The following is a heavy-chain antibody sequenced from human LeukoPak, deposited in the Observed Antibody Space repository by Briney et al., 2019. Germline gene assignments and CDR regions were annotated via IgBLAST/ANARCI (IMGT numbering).Heavy chain of an antibody. CDR3: SRVINYESYYYYYMDV. V-gene: IGHV4-59*01. CDR2: IYYSGST. CDR1: GGSISSYY. D-gene: IGHD4-11*01. Sequence: ASETLSLTCTVSGGSISSYYWSWIRQPPGKGLEWIGYIYYSGSTNYNPSLKSRVTISVDTSKNQFSLKLSSVTAADTALYYCSRVINYESYYYYYMDVWGKGTTVTVSS. J-gene: IGHJ6*03.